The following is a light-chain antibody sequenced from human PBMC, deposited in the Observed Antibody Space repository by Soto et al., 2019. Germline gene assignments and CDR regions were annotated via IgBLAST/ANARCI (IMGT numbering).Light chain of an antibody. CDR3: QQSYSALSIT. Sequence: DIQMIQSPSSLSASVGDRVTITCRAGESIARHLNWYQQKPGKAPKLLIYAASSLQNGVPSRFRGGGSGTDFTLTISNLQPEDFATYYCQQSYSALSITFGQGTRLEIK. V-gene: IGKV1-39*01. CDR1: ESIARH. CDR2: AAS. J-gene: IGKJ5*01.